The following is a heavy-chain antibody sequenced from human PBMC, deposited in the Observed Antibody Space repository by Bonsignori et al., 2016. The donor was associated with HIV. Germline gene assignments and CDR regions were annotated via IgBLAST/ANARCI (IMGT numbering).Heavy chain of an antibody. CDR3: ARGSASRDY. V-gene: IGHV3-48*01. CDR2: VSSSSSTI. J-gene: IGHJ4*01. Sequence: EVQLVESGGDLVQPGWSLRLSCEASGFSFSDYSMNWVRQAPGKGLESISYVSSSSSTIYYADSVKGRFTISRDNARNSLYLQMNSLRAEDTAVYYCARGSASRDYWG. CDR1: GFSFSDYS.